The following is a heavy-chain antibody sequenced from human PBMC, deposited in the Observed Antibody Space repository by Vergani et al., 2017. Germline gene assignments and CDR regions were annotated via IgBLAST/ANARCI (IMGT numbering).Heavy chain of an antibody. CDR3: ARERTPRYSYNNNWFDP. CDR1: GGSISSGGYY. Sequence: QVQLQESGPGLVKPSQTLSLTCTVSGGSISSGGYYWSWIRQRPGKALEWIGYINYSGSTYYNPSLKSRVTISVATSKNQFSLKLSSVTAADTAVYYCARERTPRYSYNNNWFDPWGQGTLVTVSS. D-gene: IGHD5-18*01. J-gene: IGHJ5*02. CDR2: INYSGST. V-gene: IGHV4-31*03.